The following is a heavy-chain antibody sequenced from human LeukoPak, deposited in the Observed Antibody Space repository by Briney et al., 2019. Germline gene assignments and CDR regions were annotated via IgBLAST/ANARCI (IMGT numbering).Heavy chain of an antibody. J-gene: IGHJ4*02. V-gene: IGHV3-23*01. Sequence: GGSLRLSCAASGFTFNDYAMTWVRQAPGKRLEWVSTINTGGGTYYADSVKGRFTMSRDNPRNTLFLQMNTLRAEDTAVYFCARDMHEYYFDYWGQGTLVTVSS. CDR3: ARDMHEYYFDY. CDR1: GFTFNDYA. D-gene: IGHD2-2*01. CDR2: INTGGGT.